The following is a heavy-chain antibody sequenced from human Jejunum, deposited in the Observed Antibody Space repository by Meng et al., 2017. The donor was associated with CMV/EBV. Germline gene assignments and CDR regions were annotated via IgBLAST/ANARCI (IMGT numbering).Heavy chain of an antibody. CDR1: GGSISSYY. D-gene: IGHD3-3*01. V-gene: IGHV4-59*01. CDR2: IHYSEST. J-gene: IGHJ4*02. Sequence: VSGGSISSYYWSWVRQSPGKGLEWLGFIHYSESTKYNPSLESRVTMSLDRSRNQFSLRLSSVTAADTAVYFCVRGVSPTEWPLEKWGQGTLVTVSS. CDR3: VRGVSPTEWPLEK.